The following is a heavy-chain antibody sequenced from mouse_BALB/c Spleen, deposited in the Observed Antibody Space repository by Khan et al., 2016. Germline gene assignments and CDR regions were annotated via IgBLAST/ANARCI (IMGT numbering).Heavy chain of an antibody. CDR1: GYTFTSYT. Sequence: QVQLQQSGAELARPGASVRMSCKASGYTFTSYTIHWVKQRPGQGLEWIGYINPTSGYTNYNQKFKDKATLTADNSSSTAYMQLSSLTSEDSAVYYCASSRGMGGNYLFDDWGQGTTLTVSS. CDR2: INPTSGYT. J-gene: IGHJ2*01. D-gene: IGHD2-1*01. CDR3: ASSRGMGGNYLFDD. V-gene: IGHV1-4*01.